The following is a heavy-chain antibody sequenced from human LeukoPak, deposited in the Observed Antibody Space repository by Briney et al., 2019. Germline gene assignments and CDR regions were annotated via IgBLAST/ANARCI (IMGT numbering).Heavy chain of an antibody. Sequence: GSSVKVSCKASGGTFSSYAISWVRQAPGQGLEWMGRIIPILGIANYAQKFQGRVTITADKSTSTAYMELSSLRSGDTAVYYCVGIAAAGREYYFDYWGQGTLVTVSS. D-gene: IGHD6-13*01. CDR1: GGTFSSYA. CDR2: IIPILGIA. V-gene: IGHV1-69*04. CDR3: VGIAAAGREYYFDY. J-gene: IGHJ4*02.